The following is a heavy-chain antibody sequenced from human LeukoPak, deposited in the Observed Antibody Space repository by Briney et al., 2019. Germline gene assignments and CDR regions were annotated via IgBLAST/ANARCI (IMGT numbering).Heavy chain of an antibody. CDR3: ARGDGGNIAVAGTDY. Sequence: PSETLSLTCAVYGGSFSGYYWSWIRQPPGKGLEWIGEINHSGSTNHNPSLKSRVTISVDTSKNQFSLKLSSVTAADTAVYYCARGDGGNIAVAGTDYWGQGTLVTVSS. J-gene: IGHJ4*02. D-gene: IGHD6-19*01. CDR2: INHSGST. V-gene: IGHV4-34*01. CDR1: GGSFSGYY.